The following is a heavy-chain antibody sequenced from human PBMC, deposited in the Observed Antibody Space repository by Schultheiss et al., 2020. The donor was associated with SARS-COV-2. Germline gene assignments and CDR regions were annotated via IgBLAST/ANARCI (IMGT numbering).Heavy chain of an antibody. CDR1: GFTFDDYA. CDR2: ISSSSCYI. Sequence: LKISCAASGFTFDDYAMHWVRQAPGKGLEWVSSISSSSCYIYYADSVKGRFTISRDNAKNSLYLQMNSLRAEDTAVYYCARDQDYGWFDPWGQGTLVTVSS. V-gene: IGHV3-21*01. CDR3: ARDQDYGWFDP. J-gene: IGHJ5*02. D-gene: IGHD4-17*01.